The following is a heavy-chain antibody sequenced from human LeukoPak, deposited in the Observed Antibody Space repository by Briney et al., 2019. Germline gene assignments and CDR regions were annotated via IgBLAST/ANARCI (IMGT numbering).Heavy chain of an antibody. CDR3: ARDAATMISNWFDP. Sequence: GASVKVSCKASGYTFTSYYMHWVRQAPGQGLEWMGWINPNSGGTNYAQKFQGRVTMTRDTSISTAYMELSRLRSDDTAVYYCARDAATMISNWFDPWGQGTLVTVSS. V-gene: IGHV1-2*02. J-gene: IGHJ5*02. CDR2: INPNSGGT. D-gene: IGHD3-22*01. CDR1: GYTFTSYY.